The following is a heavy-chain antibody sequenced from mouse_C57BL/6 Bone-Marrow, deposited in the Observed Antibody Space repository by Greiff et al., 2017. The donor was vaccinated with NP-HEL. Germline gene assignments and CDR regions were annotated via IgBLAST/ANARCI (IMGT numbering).Heavy chain of an antibody. D-gene: IGHD2-12*01. CDR1: GFTFSSYG. CDR3: ASPCSYDVAWFAY. J-gene: IGHJ3*01. Sequence: VQLQQSGGDLVKPGGSLKLSCAASGFTFSSYGMSWVRQTPDKRLEWVATISSGGSYTYYPDSVKGRFTISRDNAKNTLYLQMSSLKSEDTAMYCCASPCSYDVAWFAYWGQGTLVTVSA. CDR2: ISSGGSYT. V-gene: IGHV5-6*01.